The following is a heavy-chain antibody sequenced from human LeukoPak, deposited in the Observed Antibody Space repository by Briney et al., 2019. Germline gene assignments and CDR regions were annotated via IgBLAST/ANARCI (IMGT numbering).Heavy chain of an antibody. CDR3: ARDYYDSRGEAFDI. Sequence: PSETLSLTCTVSGGSIGSHCWSWIRQPPGSGLEWIGYVYYSGTTNYNPSLKSRVTISVDTSKNQFSLKLSSVTAADTAVYYCARDYYDSRGEAFDIWGLGTMVTVSS. CDR2: VYYSGTT. V-gene: IGHV4-59*11. J-gene: IGHJ3*02. D-gene: IGHD3-22*01. CDR1: GGSIGSHC.